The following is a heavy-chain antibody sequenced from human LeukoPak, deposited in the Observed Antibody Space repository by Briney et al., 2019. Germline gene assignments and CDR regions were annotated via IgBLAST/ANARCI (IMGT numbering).Heavy chain of an antibody. J-gene: IGHJ4*02. D-gene: IGHD3-22*01. Sequence: ASVKVSCKASGFTFTSSAMQWVRQARGQRLEWIGWIVVGSGNTNYAQKFQERVTITRDMSTSTAYMELSSLRSEDTAVYYCAAAGGYYYDTGFDYWGRGTLVTVSS. CDR3: AAAGGYYYDTGFDY. CDR2: IVVGSGNT. V-gene: IGHV1-58*02. CDR1: GFTFTSSA.